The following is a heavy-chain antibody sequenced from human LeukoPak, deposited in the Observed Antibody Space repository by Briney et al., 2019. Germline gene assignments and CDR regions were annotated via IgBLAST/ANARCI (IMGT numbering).Heavy chain of an antibody. CDR3: ARDHSSKPGFDP. D-gene: IGHD6-13*01. J-gene: IGHJ5*02. V-gene: IGHV1-46*01. CDR1: GYTFTSYY. CDR2: INPSGGST. Sequence: ASVKVSCKASGYTFTSYYMHWVRQAPGQGLEWMGIINPSGGSTSYAQKFQGRVTMTRDMSTSTVYMELSSLRSEDTAVYYCARDHSSKPGFDPWGQGTLVTVSS.